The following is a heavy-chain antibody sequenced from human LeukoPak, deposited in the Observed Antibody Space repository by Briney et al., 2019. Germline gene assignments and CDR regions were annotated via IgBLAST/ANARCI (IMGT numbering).Heavy chain of an antibody. Sequence: PSETLSLTCTVSGGSISSYYWSWIRQPPGKGLEWIGYIYYSGSTNYNPSLKSRVTISVDTSKNQFSLKLSSVTAADTAVYYCAGGGGDNYYYGMDVWGQGTTVTVSS. CDR2: IYYSGST. J-gene: IGHJ6*02. CDR3: AGGGGDNYYYGMDV. CDR1: GGSISSYY. V-gene: IGHV4-59*01. D-gene: IGHD3-10*01.